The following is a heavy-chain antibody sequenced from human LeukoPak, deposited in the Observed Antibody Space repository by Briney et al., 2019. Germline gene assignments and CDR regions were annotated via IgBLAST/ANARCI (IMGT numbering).Heavy chain of an antibody. J-gene: IGHJ4*02. CDR2: LHHDDNNK. D-gene: IGHD2/OR15-2a*01. CDR1: GFTFSSFG. Sequence: GGSLRLSCAASGFTFSSFGMHWVRQAPGKGLEWVAYLHHDDNNKYYADSVKGRFTVSRDKSKNTVYLQMSSLRAEDTAVYYCAKDFYERRVTWGNLDYWGQGTLVTVSS. CDR3: AKDFYERRVTWGNLDY. V-gene: IGHV3-30*02.